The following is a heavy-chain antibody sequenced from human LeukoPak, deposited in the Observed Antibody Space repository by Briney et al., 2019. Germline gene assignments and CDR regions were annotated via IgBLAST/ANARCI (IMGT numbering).Heavy chain of an antibody. CDR1: GYTFTSYG. J-gene: IGHJ4*02. V-gene: IGHV1-46*01. CDR2: INPSGGST. Sequence: ASVKVSCKASGYTFTSYGISWVRQAPGQGLEWMGIINPSGGSTSYAQKFQGRATMTRDTSTSTVYMELSSLRSEDTAVYYCARVTTAVAHFDYWGQGTLVTVSS. D-gene: IGHD1-1*01. CDR3: ARVTTAVAHFDY.